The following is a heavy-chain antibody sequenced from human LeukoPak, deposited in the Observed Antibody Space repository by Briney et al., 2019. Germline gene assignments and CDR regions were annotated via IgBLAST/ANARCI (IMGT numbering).Heavy chain of an antibody. CDR3: AGSGGYFDGLPFGY. CDR1: GGSISSGSYY. CDR2: IYTSGST. V-gene: IGHV4-61*02. D-gene: IGHD3-9*01. Sequence: SETLSLTCIVSGGSISSGSYYWNWIRQPAGKGLEWIGRIYTSGSTNYNPSLNSQVTISVDTSKNQFSLNLSSVPAADTAVYYCAGSGGYFDGLPFGYWGQGTLVTVPS. J-gene: IGHJ4*02.